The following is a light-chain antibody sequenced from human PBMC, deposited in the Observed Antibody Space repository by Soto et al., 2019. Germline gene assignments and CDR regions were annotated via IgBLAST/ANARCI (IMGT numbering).Light chain of an antibody. J-gene: IGKJ1*01. CDR2: GAS. V-gene: IGKV3-20*01. CDR3: QQYNNWPPWT. Sequence: EIVLTQSPGTLSLSPGERATLSCRASQSISSPYLAWYQQKPGQAPRLLIDGASRRATGIPDRFSGSGSGTDFTLTISRLEPEDFAVYYCQQYNNWPPWTFGQGTKVDIK. CDR1: QSISSPY.